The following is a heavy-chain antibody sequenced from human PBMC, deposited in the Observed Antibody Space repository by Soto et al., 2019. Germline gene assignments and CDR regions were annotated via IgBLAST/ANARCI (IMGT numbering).Heavy chain of an antibody. J-gene: IGHJ6*02. V-gene: IGHV4-34*01. CDR3: ARGRLRYFDWLSPIYYYGMDV. Sequence: KTSETLSLTCAVYGGSFSGYYWSWIRQPPGKGLEWIGEINHSGSTNYNPSLKSRVTISVDTSKNQFSLKLSSVTAADTAVYYCARGRLRYFDWLSPIYYYGMDVWGQGTTVTVSS. D-gene: IGHD3-9*01. CDR1: GGSFSGYY. CDR2: INHSGST.